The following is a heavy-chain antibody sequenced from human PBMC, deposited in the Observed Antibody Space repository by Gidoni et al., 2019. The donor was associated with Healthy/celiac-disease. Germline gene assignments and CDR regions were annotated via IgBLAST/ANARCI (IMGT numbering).Heavy chain of an antibody. CDR3: ARHSQVVTLFDY. V-gene: IGHV4-59*08. CDR2: IYYSGST. D-gene: IGHD2-21*02. J-gene: IGHJ4*02. Sequence: QVQLQESGPGLVKPSETLSLTCTVSGGSISSYYWSWIRQPPGKGLEWIGYIYYSGSTNYNPSLKSRVTISVDTSKNQFSLKLSSVTAADTAVYYCARHSQVVTLFDYWGQGTLVTVSS. CDR1: GGSISSYY.